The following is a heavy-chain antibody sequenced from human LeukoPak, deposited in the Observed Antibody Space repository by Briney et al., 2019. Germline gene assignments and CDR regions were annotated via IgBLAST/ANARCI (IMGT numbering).Heavy chain of an antibody. Sequence: ASVKVSCKASGGTFSSYAISWVRQAPGQGLEWMGRIIPIFGIANYAQNFQGRVTVTADKSTSTAYMELRTLRSEDKAVYYCAREGSSGSENYFDYWGQGTLVTVSS. V-gene: IGHV1-69*04. CDR1: GGTFSSYA. CDR2: IIPIFGIA. J-gene: IGHJ4*02. D-gene: IGHD6-19*01. CDR3: AREGSSGSENYFDY.